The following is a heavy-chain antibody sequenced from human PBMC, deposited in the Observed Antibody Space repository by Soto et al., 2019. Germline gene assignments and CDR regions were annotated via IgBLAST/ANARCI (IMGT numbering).Heavy chain of an antibody. CDR2: ISYDGSNK. CDR3: AKDXGVSGYYYSDYYYGMDV. CDR1: GFTFSSYG. J-gene: IGHJ6*02. Sequence: GGSLRLSCAASGFTFSSYGMHWVRQAPGKGLEWVAVISYDGSNKYYADSVKGRFTISRDNSKNTLYLQMNSLRAEDTAVYYCAKDXGVSGYYYSDYYYGMDVWGQGTTVTVSS. V-gene: IGHV3-30*18. D-gene: IGHD3-22*01.